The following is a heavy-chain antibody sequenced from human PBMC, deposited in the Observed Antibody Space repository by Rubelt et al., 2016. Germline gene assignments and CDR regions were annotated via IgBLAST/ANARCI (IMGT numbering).Heavy chain of an antibody. CDR3: ARAPGDSSGYYYGDY. J-gene: IGHJ4*02. Sequence: QVQLQESGPGLVKPSETLSLTCTVSGGSISSYYWSWIRQPPGKGLEWIGYIYYSGSTYYNPSLKSRVTISVDTSKDQFSLKLSSVTAADTAVYYCARAPGDSSGYYYGDYWGQGTLVTVSS. V-gene: IGHV4-59*12. CDR1: GGSISSYY. CDR2: IYYSGST. D-gene: IGHD3-22*01.